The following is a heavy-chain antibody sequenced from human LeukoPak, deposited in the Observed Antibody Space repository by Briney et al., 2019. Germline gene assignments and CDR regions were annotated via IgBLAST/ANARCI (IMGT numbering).Heavy chain of an antibody. CDR1: GYTFTAFY. CDR3: ARGDYYGSPKVVAA. CDR2: INPNSGDT. D-gene: IGHD3-10*01. Sequence: ASVKVSCKTSGYTFTAFYIHWVRQAPGQGLEWMGWINPNSGDTNYAQKFQGRVTMTRDTSISTAYIELNFLRSDDTAVFYCARGDYYGSPKVVAAWGQGTLVTVSS. J-gene: IGHJ5*02. V-gene: IGHV1-2*02.